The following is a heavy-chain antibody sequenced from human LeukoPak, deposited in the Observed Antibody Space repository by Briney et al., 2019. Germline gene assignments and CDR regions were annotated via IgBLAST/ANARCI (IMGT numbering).Heavy chain of an antibody. CDR1: GFTFSSYW. V-gene: IGHV3-7*03. J-gene: IGHJ6*02. D-gene: IGHD3-16*01. CDR2: INHNGNVN. Sequence: GSLRLSCAASGFTFSSYWMNWARQAPGKGLEWVASINHNGNVNYYVDSVKGRFTISRDNAKNSLYLQMSNLRAEDTAVYFCTRGGGLDVWGQGATVTVSS. CDR3: TRGGGLDV.